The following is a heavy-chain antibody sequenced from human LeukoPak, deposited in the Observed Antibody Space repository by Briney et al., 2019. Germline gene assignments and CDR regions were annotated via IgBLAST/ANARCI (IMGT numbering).Heavy chain of an antibody. CDR2: IYYSGST. D-gene: IGHD2-15*01. Sequence: SETLSLTCTVSGGSISGYYWSWIRQPPGKGLEWIGYIYYSGSTNYNPSLKSRVTISVDTSKNQFSLKLSSVTAADTAVYYCARGVLSWGQGTMVTVSS. J-gene: IGHJ3*01. CDR3: ARGVLS. V-gene: IGHV4-59*01. CDR1: GGSISGYY.